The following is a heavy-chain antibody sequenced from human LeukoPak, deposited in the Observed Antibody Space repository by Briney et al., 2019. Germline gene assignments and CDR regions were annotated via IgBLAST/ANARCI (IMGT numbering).Heavy chain of an antibody. Sequence: GASVKVSCKASGYTFTGYYMHWVRQAPGQGLEWMGWINPNSGDTHYAQKLQGRVTMTRDTSISTVYMELSRLRYDDTAVYFCARIRYDSGTVYDYWGQGTLVTVSS. V-gene: IGHV1-2*02. CDR1: GYTFTGYY. D-gene: IGHD3-10*01. J-gene: IGHJ4*02. CDR2: INPNSGDT. CDR3: ARIRYDSGTVYDY.